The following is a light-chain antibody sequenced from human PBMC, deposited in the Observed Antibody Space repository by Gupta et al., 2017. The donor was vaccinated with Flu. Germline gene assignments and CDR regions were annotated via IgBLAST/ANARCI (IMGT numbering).Light chain of an antibody. V-gene: IGKV1-5*03. CDR2: EAS. CDR3: QQYSSYSEYS. J-gene: IGKJ2*03. Sequence: STRSASVGDRVTITCRASQSISSWLAWYQQKPGKAPKLLIYEASKLERGVPSRFSGSGSGTQFTLTISCLQPDDFATYYCQQYSSYSEYSFGQGTKVEIK. CDR1: QSISSW.